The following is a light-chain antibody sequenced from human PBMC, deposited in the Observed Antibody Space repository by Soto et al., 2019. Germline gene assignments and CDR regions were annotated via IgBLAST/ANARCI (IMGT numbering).Light chain of an antibody. CDR2: DVS. CDR1: SSDVGGYNY. CDR3: SSYTSSSTPCV. J-gene: IGLJ1*01. V-gene: IGLV2-14*01. Sequence: QSVLTQPASVSGSPGQSITISCTGTSSDVGGYNYVSWYQQHPGNPPKLMIYDVSNRPSGVSNRFSGSKSGNTASLTISGLQAEDEADYCSSYTSSSTPCVFGTGTKVNVL.